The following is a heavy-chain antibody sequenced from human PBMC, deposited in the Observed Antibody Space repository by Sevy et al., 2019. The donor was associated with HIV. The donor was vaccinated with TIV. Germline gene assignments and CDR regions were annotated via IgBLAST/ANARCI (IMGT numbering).Heavy chain of an antibody. CDR1: GFTFSSYG. CDR3: ARDSERDSYYFDY. J-gene: IGHJ4*02. V-gene: IGHV3-33*01. CDR2: IWYDGSNK. Sequence: GGSLRLSCAASGFTFSSYGMHRVRQAPGKGLEWVAVIWYDGSNKYYADSVKGRFTISRDNSKNTLYLQMNSLRAEDTAVYYCARDSERDSYYFDYWGQGTLVTVSS. D-gene: IGHD3-10*01.